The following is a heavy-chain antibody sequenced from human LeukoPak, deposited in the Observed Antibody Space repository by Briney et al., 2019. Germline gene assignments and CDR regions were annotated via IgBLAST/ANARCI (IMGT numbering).Heavy chain of an antibody. J-gene: IGHJ3*02. D-gene: IGHD7-27*01. CDR3: ARAYWGSRKPPDAFDI. Sequence: SETLSLTCTVSGGSISSGSYYWGWIRQPAGKGLEWIGRIYTSGSTNYNPSLKSRVTISVDTSKNQFSLKLSSVTAADTAVCYCARAYWGSRKPPDAFDIWGQGTMVTVSS. CDR1: GGSISSGSYY. V-gene: IGHV4-61*02. CDR2: IYTSGST.